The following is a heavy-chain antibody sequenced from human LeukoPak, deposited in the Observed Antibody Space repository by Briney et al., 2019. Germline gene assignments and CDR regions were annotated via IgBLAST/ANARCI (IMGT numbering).Heavy chain of an antibody. V-gene: IGHV3-15*01. Sequence: PGGSLRLSCAASGFTFSNAWMSWVRQAPGKGLEWVGRIKSKTDGGTTDYAAPVKGRFTISRDDSKNTLYLQMNSLKTEDTAVYYCTTVGYDSSGYRYDDAFDIWGQGTMVTVSS. CDR2: IKSKTDGGTT. CDR3: TTVGYDSSGYRYDDAFDI. CDR1: GFTFSNAW. J-gene: IGHJ3*02. D-gene: IGHD3-22*01.